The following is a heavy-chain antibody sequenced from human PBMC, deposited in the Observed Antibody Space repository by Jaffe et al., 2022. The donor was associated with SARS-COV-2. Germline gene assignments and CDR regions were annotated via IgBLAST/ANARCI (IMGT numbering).Heavy chain of an antibody. CDR3: ARDSRVGAIVVVPASFDP. Sequence: QVQLVQSGAEVKKPGASVKVSCKASGYTFTSYGISWVRQAPGQGLEWMGWISAYNGNTNYAQKLQGRVTMTTDTSTSTAYMELRSLRSDDTAVYYCARDSRVGAIVVVPASFDPWGQGTLVTVSS. J-gene: IGHJ5*02. D-gene: IGHD2-2*01. CDR2: ISAYNGNT. CDR1: GYTFTSYG. V-gene: IGHV1-18*01.